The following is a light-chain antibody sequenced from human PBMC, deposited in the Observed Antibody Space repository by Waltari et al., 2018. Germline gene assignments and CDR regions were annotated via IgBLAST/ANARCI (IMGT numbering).Light chain of an antibody. V-gene: IGLV2-11*01. CDR3: SSYAGSSTLV. CDR2: DVN. CDR1: SSDVGDSYY. Sequence: QSALTQPRSVSGSPGQSVTISCTGTSSDVGDSYYVSWYQQNPGKAPKLMLYDVNKRPAGVPYRFSGSKSGNTASLTISGLQPEDEADYYCSSYAGSSTLVFGGGTKLTVL. J-gene: IGLJ3*02.